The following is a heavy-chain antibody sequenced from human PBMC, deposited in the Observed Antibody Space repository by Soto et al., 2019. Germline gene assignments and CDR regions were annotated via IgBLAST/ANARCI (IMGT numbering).Heavy chain of an antibody. CDR3: ARDVLTGTTRNDV. CDR1: GYTFTSYG. V-gene: IGHV1-18*01. J-gene: IGHJ6*02. Sequence: ASVKVSCKASGYTFTSYGISWVRQAPGQGLEWMGWISPYNGNTYYAQKFQGRVTMTTDTSTSTAYMELRSLRSDDTAVYYCARDVLTGTTRNDVWGQGTTVTVSS. CDR2: ISPYNGNT. D-gene: IGHD1-20*01.